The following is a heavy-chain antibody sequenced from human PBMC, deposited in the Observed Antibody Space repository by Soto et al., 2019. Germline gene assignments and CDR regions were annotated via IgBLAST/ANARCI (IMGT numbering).Heavy chain of an antibody. D-gene: IGHD1-26*01. J-gene: IGHJ4*02. CDR3: GRGRSGQIVVFY. CDR2: IGPESGAT. CDR1: GYTFTGHY. Sequence: ASVKVSCKTSGYTFTGHYIHWVRQAPQQGPEWMGEIGPESGATRYAQKFRGRVTMAMDTSITTVYMELKNLSPDDTAVYYCGRGRSGQIVVFYWGQGTPVTVSS. V-gene: IGHV1-2*02.